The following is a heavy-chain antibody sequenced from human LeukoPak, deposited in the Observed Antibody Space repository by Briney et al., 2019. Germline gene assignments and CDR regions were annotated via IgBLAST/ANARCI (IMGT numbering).Heavy chain of an antibody. CDR3: ARVGDWNDLVY. V-gene: IGHV4-59*01. CDR2: IGYSGRT. CDR1: GGAIGSYY. D-gene: IGHD1-1*01. Sequence: TSETLSLTCTVSGGAIGSYYWSWIRQPPGKGLEWIGYIGYSGRTNYNPSLKSRATISVDTSKNQFSLKLSSVTAADTAVYYCARVGDWNDLVYWGQGTLVTVSS. J-gene: IGHJ4*02.